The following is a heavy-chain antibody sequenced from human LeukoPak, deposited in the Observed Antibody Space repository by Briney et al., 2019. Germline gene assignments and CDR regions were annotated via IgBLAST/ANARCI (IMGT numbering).Heavy chain of an antibody. J-gene: IGHJ4*02. CDR3: ARDYGEGGYYFDY. V-gene: IGHV3-74*01. CDR1: GFTFSTYW. Sequence: QPGGSLRLSCAASGFTFSTYWMHGVRQAPGKGRVWLSRISSEGRSTNYADSVKGRFTISRDNAKNTLYLQMNSLRGEDTGVYYCARDYGEGGYYFDYWGQGTLVTVSS. CDR2: ISSEGRST. D-gene: IGHD4-17*01.